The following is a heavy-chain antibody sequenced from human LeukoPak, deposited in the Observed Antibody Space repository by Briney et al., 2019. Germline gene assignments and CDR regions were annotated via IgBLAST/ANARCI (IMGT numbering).Heavy chain of an antibody. CDR3: ARARAGGYYFDY. V-gene: IGHV3-74*01. J-gene: IGHJ4*02. Sequence: GGSLRLSCVASGFAFSSYWMHWVRQDPTKGLVWVSRINGDGRDINYADSVRGRFTISRDNAKNSLYLQMNSLRAEDTAVYYCARARAGGYYFDYWGQGTLVTVSS. CDR1: GFAFSSYW. D-gene: IGHD1-26*01. CDR2: INGDGRDI.